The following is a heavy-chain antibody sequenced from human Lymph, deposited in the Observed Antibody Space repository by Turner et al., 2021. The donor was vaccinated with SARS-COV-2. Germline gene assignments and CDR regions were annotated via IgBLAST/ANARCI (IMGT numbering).Heavy chain of an antibody. Sequence: EVQLVESGGGLVQPGESLGLSCAASEFTFGNYAMLWVRQAPGKGLEYVSAISGDGVSTYYANSVKGRFTISRDNSKNTLYLQMGSLRAEDMAVYYCARDWRAGNYWGQGTLVTVSS. V-gene: IGHV3-64*01. D-gene: IGHD3-3*01. CDR1: EFTFGNYA. CDR3: ARDWRAGNY. CDR2: ISGDGVST. J-gene: IGHJ4*02.